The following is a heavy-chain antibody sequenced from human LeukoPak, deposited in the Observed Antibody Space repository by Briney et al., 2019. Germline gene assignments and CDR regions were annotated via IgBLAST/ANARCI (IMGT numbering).Heavy chain of an antibody. CDR2: ISGSGGNT. J-gene: IGHJ4*02. Sequence: PGGSLRLSCAASGFTFSSYAMSWVRQAPGKGLEWVSGISGSGGNTYYADSVKGRFTISRDNSNNTLYLQMNSLRAEDTALYYCAKSLTSGWYIPTFDYWGQGTLVTVSS. V-gene: IGHV3-23*01. CDR1: GFTFSSYA. CDR3: AKSLTSGWYIPTFDY. D-gene: IGHD6-19*01.